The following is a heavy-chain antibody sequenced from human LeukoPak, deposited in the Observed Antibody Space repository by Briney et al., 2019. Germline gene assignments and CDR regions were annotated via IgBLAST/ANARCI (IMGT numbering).Heavy chain of an antibody. CDR1: GYTFTSYD. V-gene: IGHV1-8*01. J-gene: IGHJ4*02. D-gene: IGHD1-26*01. CDR3: ARGPLRGGSLYYFDY. Sequence: GASVRVSCKASGYTFTSYDMNWVRQAPGQGLEWMGWMNPNSGNTGYAQKFQGRVTITRNSSRSTAYMEVSSLRSEDTAVYYCARGPLRGGSLYYFDYWGQGTLVTVSS. CDR2: MNPNSGNT.